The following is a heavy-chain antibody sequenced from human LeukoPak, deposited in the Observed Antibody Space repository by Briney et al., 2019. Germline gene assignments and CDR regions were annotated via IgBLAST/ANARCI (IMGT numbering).Heavy chain of an antibody. V-gene: IGHV4-38-2*02. J-gene: IGHJ3*02. CDR3: ATEGEYYYDSSGSTYAFDI. CDR2: IYHSGST. Sequence: SETLPLTCTVSGYSISSGYYWGWIRQPPGKGLEWIGSIYHSGSTYYNPSLKSRVTISVDTSKNQFSLKLSSVTAADTAVYYCATEGEYYYDSSGSTYAFDIWGQGTMVTVSS. D-gene: IGHD3-22*01. CDR1: GYSISSGYY.